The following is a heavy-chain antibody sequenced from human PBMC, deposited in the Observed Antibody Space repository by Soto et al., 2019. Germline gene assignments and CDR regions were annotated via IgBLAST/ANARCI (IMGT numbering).Heavy chain of an antibody. CDR2: IRSKAENYAT. D-gene: IGHD2-15*01. CDR3: TRDCSGASCDDGFEI. V-gene: IGHV3-73*01. Sequence: GGSLRLSCAASGFIFSGSAMHWFRQASGKGLEWVGRIRSKAENYATAYAASVTGRFIISRDDSKNTAYLQMNSLKTEDTAVYYCTRDCSGASCDDGFEIWGQGTMGTVAS. J-gene: IGHJ3*02. CDR1: GFIFSGSA.